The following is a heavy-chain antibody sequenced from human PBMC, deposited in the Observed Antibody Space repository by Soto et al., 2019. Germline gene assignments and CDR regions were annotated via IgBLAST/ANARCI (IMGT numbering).Heavy chain of an antibody. D-gene: IGHD3-3*01. CDR2: IYYSGST. J-gene: IGHJ5*02. CDR3: AGTYYDFWSALGGWFDP. CDR1: GGSISSGGYY. Sequence: SETLSLTCTVSGGSISSGGYYWSWIRQHPGKGLEWIGYIYYSGSTYYNPSLKSRVTISVDTSKNQFSLKLSSVTAADTAVYYCAGTYYDFWSALGGWFDPWGQGTLVTVSS. V-gene: IGHV4-31*03.